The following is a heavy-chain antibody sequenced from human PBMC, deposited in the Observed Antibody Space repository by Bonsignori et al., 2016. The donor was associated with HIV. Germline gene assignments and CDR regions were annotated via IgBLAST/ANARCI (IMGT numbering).Heavy chain of an antibody. Sequence: WVRQAPGQGLEWMGWISAYNGNTNYAQKLQGRVTMTTDTSTSTAYMELRSLRSDDTAVYYCARVKDGAAALWGQGTLVTVSS. V-gene: IGHV1-18*01. D-gene: IGHD6-13*01. CDR2: ISAYNGNT. J-gene: IGHJ4*02. CDR3: ARVKDGAAAL.